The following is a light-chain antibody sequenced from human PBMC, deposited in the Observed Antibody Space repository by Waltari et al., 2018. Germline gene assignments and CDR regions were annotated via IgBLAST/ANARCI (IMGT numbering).Light chain of an antibody. J-gene: IGKJ4*01. CDR1: QTVLYSSNNKNY. CDR2: LAS. CDR3: QQYYSSVT. V-gene: IGKV4-1*01. Sequence: DIVMTQSPDSLAVSLGERAAINCKSSQTVLYSSNNKNYLAWYQQKPGQPPKLLIYLASTRESGVPDRFSGSGSGTHFTLTISSLQAEDVAVYYCQQYYSSVTFGGGTKVEIK.